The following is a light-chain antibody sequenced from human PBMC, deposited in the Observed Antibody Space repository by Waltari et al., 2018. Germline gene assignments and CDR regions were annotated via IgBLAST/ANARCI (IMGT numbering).Light chain of an antibody. V-gene: IGLV2-23*01. CDR1: SRNVRHPPF. CDR3: CSYGDSVM. Sequence: QSALTQPASVSGSPGQSITLSCSGLSRNVRHPPFVPWYPRLPAEAPKLVIYEGSKRPSGVSERFSGSKSGNTASLTISGLQAEDEADYYCCSYGDSVMFGGGTKLTVL. CDR2: EGS. J-gene: IGLJ3*02.